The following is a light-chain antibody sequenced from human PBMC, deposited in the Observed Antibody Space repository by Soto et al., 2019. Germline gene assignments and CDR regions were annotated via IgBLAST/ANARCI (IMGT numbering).Light chain of an antibody. CDR1: QGISNY. CDR2: AAS. V-gene: IGKV1-27*01. Sequence: DIQMTQSPSSLSASVGDRVTITCRASQGISNYLAWYQQKPGKVLKLLMYAASTLQSGVPSRFSGSGSGTEFTLTISSLQPEDVATYYCQKYNSAPWTLGQGTKVEIK. J-gene: IGKJ1*01. CDR3: QKYNSAPWT.